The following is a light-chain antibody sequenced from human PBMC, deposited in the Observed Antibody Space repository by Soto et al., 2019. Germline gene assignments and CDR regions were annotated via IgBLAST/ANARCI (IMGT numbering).Light chain of an antibody. J-gene: IGKJ3*01. CDR2: DAS. CDR3: QQSSNWPLT. V-gene: IGKV3-11*01. CDR1: QGIGRY. Sequence: EIVLTQSPSTLSLSPGENATLSCRASQGIGRYLAWFHQKPGQAPRLLIYDASTRAPGIPARFSGSGSGTVFTLTISSREREDLAVYHCQQSSNWPLTFCLGTKVEIK.